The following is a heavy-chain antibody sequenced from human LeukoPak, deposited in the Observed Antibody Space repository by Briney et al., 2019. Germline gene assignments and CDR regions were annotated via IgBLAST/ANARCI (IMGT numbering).Heavy chain of an antibody. Sequence: GGSLRLSCAASGFTFDDYAMHWVRQAPGKGLEWVSLISGDGGSTYYADSVKGRFTISRDNSKNSLYPQMNSLRTEDTALYYCAKDKVLRYFDWSAFDYWGQGTLVTVSS. V-gene: IGHV3-43*02. J-gene: IGHJ4*02. CDR1: GFTFDDYA. CDR3: AKDKVLRYFDWSAFDY. D-gene: IGHD3-9*01. CDR2: ISGDGGST.